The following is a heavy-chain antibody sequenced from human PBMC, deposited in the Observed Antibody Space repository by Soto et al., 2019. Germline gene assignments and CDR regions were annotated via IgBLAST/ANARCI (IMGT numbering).Heavy chain of an antibody. CDR2: IIPILGIA. CDR1: GGTFSSYT. Sequence: SVKVSCKASGGTFSSYTISWVRQAPGQGLEWMGRIIPILGIANYAQKFQGRVTITADKSTSTAYMELSSLRSEDTAVYYCARDRKVRGYYYGMDVWGQGTTVTVSS. CDR3: ARDRKVRGYYYGMDV. D-gene: IGHD3-10*01. J-gene: IGHJ6*02. V-gene: IGHV1-69*04.